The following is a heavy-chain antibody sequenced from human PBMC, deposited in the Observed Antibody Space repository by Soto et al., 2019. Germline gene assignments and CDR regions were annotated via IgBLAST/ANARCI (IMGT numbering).Heavy chain of an antibody. J-gene: IGHJ4*02. D-gene: IGHD3-10*01. CDR1: GITFTNYA. CDR3: SKPRGVRAGPIDS. V-gene: IGHV3-23*01. Sequence: EVQLLESGGGLAQPGGSLRLSCAVSGITFTNYAMGWVRQAPGKGLEWVSGISGNVGSTTHYADSVKGRFTISQDNSKDILFLQMNRPPAQDPAVFFLSKPRGVRAGPIDSWGQGTLVIVSS. CDR2: ISGNVGSTT.